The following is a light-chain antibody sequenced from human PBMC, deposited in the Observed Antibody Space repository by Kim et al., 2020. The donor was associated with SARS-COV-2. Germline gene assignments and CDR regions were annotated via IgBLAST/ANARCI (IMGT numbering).Light chain of an antibody. J-gene: IGLJ7*01. CDR3: QVWDSSSYHSV. V-gene: IGLV3-21*02. Sequence: SYELTQPPSVSVAPGETARIPCGGNNIGSKSVHWYQQKPGKAPVLVVYDDSDRPSGIPERFSGSNSGNTATLTISRVEAGDEADYFCQVWDSSSYHSVFGGGTQLTVL. CDR2: DDS. CDR1: NIGSKS.